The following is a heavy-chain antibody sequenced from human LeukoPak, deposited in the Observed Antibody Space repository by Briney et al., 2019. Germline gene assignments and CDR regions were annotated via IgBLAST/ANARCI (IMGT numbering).Heavy chain of an antibody. D-gene: IGHD2-2*01. CDR1: GGSFSGYY. CDR2: INHSGST. CDR3: ARGPGSFWGAYCSSTSCYPKGWFDP. Sequence: SETLSLTCTVNGGSFSGYYWSWIRQPPGMGLEWIGEINHSGSTNYNPSLKSRVTISVDTSKNQFSLKLSSVTAADAAVYYCARGPGSFWGAYCSSTSCYPKGWFDPWGQGTLVTVSS. V-gene: IGHV4-34*01. J-gene: IGHJ5*02.